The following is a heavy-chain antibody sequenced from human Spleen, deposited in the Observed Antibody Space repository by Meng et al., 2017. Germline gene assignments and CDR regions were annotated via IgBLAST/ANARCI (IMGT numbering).Heavy chain of an antibody. J-gene: IGHJ4*02. CDR3: ARQEITGCSPY. CDR1: HYTFTGYG. D-gene: IGHD2-15*01. Sequence: QGQVVQSGPEVRRPGAAVKVACKDPHYTFTGYGVGWFRQAPGQGLEWIGWITTNTGKPTYAPGFTGRFVFSLDTSASTTYLHISSLKADDTAVYYCARQEITGCSPYWGQGTLVTVSS. CDR2: ITTNTGKP. V-gene: IGHV7-4-1*02.